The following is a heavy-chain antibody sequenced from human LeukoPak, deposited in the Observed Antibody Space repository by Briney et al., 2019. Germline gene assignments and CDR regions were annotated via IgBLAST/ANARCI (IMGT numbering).Heavy chain of an antibody. CDR2: INPSGGTT. CDR3: AREAKNNYDILTGYGWFDP. CDR1: GYTFTNYY. V-gene: IGHV1-46*01. Sequence: GASVKVSCKASGYTFTNYYMHWVRQAPGQGLEWMGIINPSGGTTNYAQKFQGRVTLTRETSTSTVYMELSGLRSEDTAVYYCAREAKNNYDILTGYGWFDPWGQGTLVTVSS. J-gene: IGHJ5*02. D-gene: IGHD3-9*01.